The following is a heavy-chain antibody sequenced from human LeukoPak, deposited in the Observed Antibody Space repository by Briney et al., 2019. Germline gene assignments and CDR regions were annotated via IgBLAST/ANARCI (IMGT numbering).Heavy chain of an antibody. CDR3: ASYNWNYQYNWFDP. J-gene: IGHJ5*02. Sequence: GGSLRLSCAASGFTFSSYAMSWVRQAPGKGLEWVSAISGSGGSTYYADSVKGRFTIPRDNSKNTLYLQMNSLRAEDTAVYYCASYNWNYQYNWFDPWGQGTLVTVSS. CDR1: GFTFSSYA. V-gene: IGHV3-23*01. D-gene: IGHD1-7*01. CDR2: ISGSGGST.